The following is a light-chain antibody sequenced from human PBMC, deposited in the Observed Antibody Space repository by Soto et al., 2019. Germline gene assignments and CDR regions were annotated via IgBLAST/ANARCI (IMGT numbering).Light chain of an antibody. J-gene: IGKJ4*01. CDR3: HQDFDLPLT. CDR1: ENVGTN. V-gene: IGKV3D-15*01. Sequence: IVMTQSPATLSVSPGEGVTLSCRASENVGTNLAWYQQKPGQAPRLLIYGSSTRATGIPATFSGSGSGTDFTLTISSLQPEDFALYYCHQDFDLPLTFGGGTKVDIK. CDR2: GSS.